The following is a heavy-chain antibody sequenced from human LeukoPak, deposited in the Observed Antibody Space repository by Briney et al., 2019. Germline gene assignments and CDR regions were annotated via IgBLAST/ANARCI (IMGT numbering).Heavy chain of an antibody. CDR2: IYYSGST. Sequence: PSETLSLTCTVSGGSISSYYWSWIRQPPGKGLGWIGYIYYSGSTNYNPSLKSRVTISVDTSENQFSLKLSSVTAADAAVYYCARVNRGIQLWFGFDYWGQGTLVTVSS. CDR1: GGSISSYY. V-gene: IGHV4-59*01. J-gene: IGHJ4*02. D-gene: IGHD5-18*01. CDR3: ARVNRGIQLWFGFDY.